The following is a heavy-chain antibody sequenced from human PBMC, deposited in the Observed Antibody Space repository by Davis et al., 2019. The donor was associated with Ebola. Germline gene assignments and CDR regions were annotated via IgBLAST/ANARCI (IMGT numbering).Heavy chain of an antibody. CDR3: VKDTGGSRLGPGGMDV. D-gene: IGHD2-15*01. Sequence: GESLKISCAASGFTFSTYGLHWVRQAPGKGLEWVSFIRYDGTDKYYADSVKGRFTISRDNSRNTLYLQMKSLRTEDTAVYYCVKDTGGSRLGPGGMDVWGQGTTVTVSS. J-gene: IGHJ6*02. CDR2: IRYDGTDK. CDR1: GFTFSTYG. V-gene: IGHV3-30*02.